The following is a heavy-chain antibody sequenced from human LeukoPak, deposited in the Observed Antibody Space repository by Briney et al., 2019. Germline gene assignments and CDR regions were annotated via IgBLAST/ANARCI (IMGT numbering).Heavy chain of an antibody. CDR2: IKPDGSFT. J-gene: IGHJ5*01. CDR3: AKDYIVVLVAVSGWFDS. V-gene: IGHV3-74*01. Sequence: GGSLRLSCAASGFTFSSYWMYWVRQVPGKGLVWVSRIKPDGSFTAHADSVKGRFTISRDNSKNTLYLQMNSLRAEDTAVYYCAKDYIVVLVAVSGWFDSWGQGTLVTVSS. CDR1: GFTFSSYW. D-gene: IGHD2-15*01.